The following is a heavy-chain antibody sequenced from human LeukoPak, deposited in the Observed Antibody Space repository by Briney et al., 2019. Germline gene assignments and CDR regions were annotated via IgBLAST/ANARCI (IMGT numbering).Heavy chain of an antibody. Sequence: GGSLRLSCVASGFTFSSYEVNWVRQAPGKGLEWVSYISPSGSDIKYADSVKGRFSISRDNAMNSLYLQMNSLRAEDTAVYYCARVGLGVGSGRKASGFDPWGQGTVVTVSS. D-gene: IGHD3-10*01. CDR3: ARVGLGVGSGRKASGFDP. CDR2: ISPSGSDI. CDR1: GFTFSSYE. V-gene: IGHV3-48*03. J-gene: IGHJ5*02.